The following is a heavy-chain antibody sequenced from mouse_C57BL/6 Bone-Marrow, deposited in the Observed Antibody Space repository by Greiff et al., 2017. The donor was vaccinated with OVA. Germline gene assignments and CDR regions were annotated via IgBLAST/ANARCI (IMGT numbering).Heavy chain of an antibody. Sequence: VQLQQSGPELVKPGASVKISCKASGYAFSSSWMNWVKQRPGKGLEWIGRIYPGDGDTNYNGKFKGKATLTADKSSSTAYMQPSSLTSEDSAVYFCARQGRGFAAWGQGTLVTVSA. J-gene: IGHJ3*01. V-gene: IGHV1-82*01. D-gene: IGHD3-3*01. CDR1: GYAFSSSW. CDR2: IYPGDGDT. CDR3: ARQGRGFAA.